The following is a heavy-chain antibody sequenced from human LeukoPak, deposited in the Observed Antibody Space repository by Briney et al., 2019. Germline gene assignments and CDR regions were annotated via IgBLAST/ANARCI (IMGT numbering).Heavy chain of an antibody. CDR2: ISDSGSTI. V-gene: IGHV3-11*01. CDR1: EFVFSDYY. CDR3: AREMEGDYGSGTFFDL. Sequence: GGSLRLSCAASEFVFSDYYMSWIRQAPGKGLEWVSYISDSGSTIYYADSVKGRFTISRDNVKNSLYLQMNGPRAEDTAVYYGAREMEGDYGSGTFFDLWGQGNMVTVSS. J-gene: IGHJ4*02. D-gene: IGHD3-10*01.